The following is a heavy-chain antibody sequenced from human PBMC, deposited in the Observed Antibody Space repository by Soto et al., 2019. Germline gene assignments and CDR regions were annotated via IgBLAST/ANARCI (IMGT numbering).Heavy chain of an antibody. CDR3: TKSRGVAGRPLDD. Sequence: EVQLVESGGGLVQPGRSLRLSCAASGFIFEDYAMPWVRQAPGKGLEWVSSITWNSDSLAYTGSVKGRFTISRDNAKNSLYLEMDSLRPEDTALYYCTKSRGVAGRPLDDWGQGTLVTVSS. V-gene: IGHV3-9*01. CDR2: ITWNSDSL. D-gene: IGHD6-6*01. CDR1: GFIFEDYA. J-gene: IGHJ4*02.